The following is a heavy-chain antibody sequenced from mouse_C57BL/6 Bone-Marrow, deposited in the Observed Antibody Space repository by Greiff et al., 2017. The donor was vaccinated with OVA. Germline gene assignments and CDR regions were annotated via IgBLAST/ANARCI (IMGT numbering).Heavy chain of an antibody. D-gene: IGHD1-1*01. CDR2: IDPSDSYT. V-gene: IGHV1-59*01. CDR1: GYTFTSYW. CDR3: ARWVYYGSSHWYFDV. Sequence: QVQLQQPGAELVRPGTSVKLSCKASGYTFTSYWMHWVKQRPGQGLAWIGVIDPSDSYTNYNQKFKGKATLTVDTSSSTAYMQLSSLTFEDSAVYYCARWVYYGSSHWYFDVWGTGTTVTVSS. J-gene: IGHJ1*03.